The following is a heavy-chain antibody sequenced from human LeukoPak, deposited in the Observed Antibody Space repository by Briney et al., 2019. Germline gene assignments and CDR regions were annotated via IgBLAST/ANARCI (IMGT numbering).Heavy chain of an antibody. V-gene: IGHV3-74*01. CDR1: GFTFSSYW. D-gene: IGHD3-16*02. CDR2: INSDGSST. CDR3: ARARGYYDYVWGSYRSWYYFDY. J-gene: IGHJ4*02. Sequence: GGSLRLSCAASGFTFSSYWMHWVRQAPGKGLVWVSRINSDGSSTSYADSVKGRFTISRDNAKNTLYLQMNSLRAEDTAVYYCARARGYYDYVWGSYRSWYYFDYWGQGTLVTVSS.